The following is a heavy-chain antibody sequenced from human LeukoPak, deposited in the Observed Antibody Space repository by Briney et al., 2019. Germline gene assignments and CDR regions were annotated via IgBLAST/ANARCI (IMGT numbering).Heavy chain of an antibody. D-gene: IGHD3-10*01. Sequence: GGSLRLSCAASGFTFSSYAMHWVRQAPGKGLEWVAVISYDGSNKYYADSVKGRFTISRDNSKNTLYLQMNSLRAEDTAVYYCAREGGSGSFFDYWGQGTLVTVSS. CDR3: AREGGSGSFFDY. J-gene: IGHJ4*02. V-gene: IGHV3-30*04. CDR1: GFTFSSYA. CDR2: ISYDGSNK.